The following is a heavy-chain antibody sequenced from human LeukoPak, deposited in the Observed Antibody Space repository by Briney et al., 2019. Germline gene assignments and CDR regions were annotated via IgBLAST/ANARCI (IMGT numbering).Heavy chain of an antibody. D-gene: IGHD3-9*01. CDR3: ARERPNDWSFDY. CDR1: GFTFSSYG. CDR2: ISYDGSNK. V-gene: IGHV3-30*03. J-gene: IGHJ4*02. Sequence: PGGSLRLSCAASGFTFSSYGMHWVRQAPGKGLEWVAVISYDGSNKYYADSVKGRFTISRDNSKNTLYLQMSSLRAEDTAVYYCARERPNDWSFDYWGQGTLVTVSS.